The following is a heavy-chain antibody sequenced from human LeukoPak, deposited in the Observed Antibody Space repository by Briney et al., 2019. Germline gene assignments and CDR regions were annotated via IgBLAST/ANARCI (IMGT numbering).Heavy chain of an antibody. Sequence: PSETLSLTCTVSGDSISSSSSYWGWIRQPPGKGLEWIGSIYYSGSTYYNTSLKSRVTISVDTSKNQFSLKLSSVTAADTAVYYSARTYSYGSGSYPNFDYWGQEPWSPSPQ. CDR1: GDSISSSSSY. D-gene: IGHD3-10*01. J-gene: IGHJ4*01. V-gene: IGHV4-39*01. CDR2: IYYSGST. CDR3: ARTYSYGSGSYPNFDY.